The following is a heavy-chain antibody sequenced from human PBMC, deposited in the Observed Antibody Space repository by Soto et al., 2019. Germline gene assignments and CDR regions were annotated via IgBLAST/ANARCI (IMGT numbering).Heavy chain of an antibody. CDR1: GLTFSSYA. J-gene: IGHJ4*02. Sequence: GGSLRLSCAASGLTFSSYAVSWVRQAPGKGLEWVSAISGSGGSTYYADSVKGRFTISRDNSKTTLYLQMNSLRAEDTAVYYCAKGRGYSYRGCDYWGQGALVTVSS. D-gene: IGHD5-18*01. V-gene: IGHV3-23*01. CDR3: AKGRGYSYRGCDY. CDR2: ISGSGGST.